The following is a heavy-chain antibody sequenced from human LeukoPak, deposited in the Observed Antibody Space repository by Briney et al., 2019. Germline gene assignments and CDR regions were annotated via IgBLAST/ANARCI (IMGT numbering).Heavy chain of an antibody. J-gene: IGHJ5*02. CDR1: GYSFTDYY. V-gene: IGHV1-2*06. Sequence: HEASVKVSCKTSGYSFTDYYMHWVRQAPGQGLEWMGRINPNSGGTSSAQKFQGRVTMTRDTSITTVYMEVNWLTSDDTAMYYCARADRLHGGPYLIGPWGQGTLVTVSS. CDR3: ARADRLHGGPYLIGP. D-gene: IGHD3-16*01. CDR2: INPNSGGT.